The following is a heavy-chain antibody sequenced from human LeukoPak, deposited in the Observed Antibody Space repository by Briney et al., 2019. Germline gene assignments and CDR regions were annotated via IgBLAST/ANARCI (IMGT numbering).Heavy chain of an antibody. Sequence: GSLRLSCAASGFTFSGYWMSWVRQAPGKGLEWVANINQDGSEKYYVDSVKGRFTISRDNAKNSVYLQMNSLRAEDTAVYYCARDAPGLGTVAWGQGTLVTVSS. J-gene: IGHJ5*02. CDR1: GFTFSGYW. V-gene: IGHV3-7*01. CDR2: INQDGSEK. CDR3: ARDAPGLGTVA. D-gene: IGHD4-23*01.